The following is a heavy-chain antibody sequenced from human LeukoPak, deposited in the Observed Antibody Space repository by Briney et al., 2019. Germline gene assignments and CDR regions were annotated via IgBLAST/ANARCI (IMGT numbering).Heavy chain of an antibody. CDR1: GFTFSNYW. CDR2: VKQDVNVK. Sequence: PGGSLRLSCAASGFTFSNYWMNWVRQATGQGLEWVASVKQDVNVKNYADSAKGRFTISRDNAKNSVYLQMNSLRVEDTAAYYCARGPPYGSRSDFFDYWGQGTLVTVSS. V-gene: IGHV3-7*01. D-gene: IGHD3-10*01. CDR3: ARGPPYGSRSDFFDY. J-gene: IGHJ4*02.